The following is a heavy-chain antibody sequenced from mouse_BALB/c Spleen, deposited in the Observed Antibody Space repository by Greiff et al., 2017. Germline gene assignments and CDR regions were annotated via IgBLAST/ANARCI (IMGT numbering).Heavy chain of an antibody. D-gene: IGHD2-1*01. V-gene: IGHV2-6-7*01. CDR3: AREDYGNSSSWFAY. Sequence: VKLMESGPGLVAPSQSLSITCTVSGFSLTGYGVNWVRQPPGKGLEWLGMIWGDGSTDYNSALKSRLSISKDNSKSQVFLKMNSLQTDDTARYYCAREDYGNSSSWFAYWGQGTLVTVSA. CDR2: IWGDGST. J-gene: IGHJ3*01. CDR1: GFSLTGYG.